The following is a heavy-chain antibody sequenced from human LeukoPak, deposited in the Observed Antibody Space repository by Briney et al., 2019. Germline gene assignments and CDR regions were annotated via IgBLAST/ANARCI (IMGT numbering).Heavy chain of an antibody. J-gene: IGHJ4*02. V-gene: IGHV4-34*01. D-gene: IGHD2/OR15-2a*01. CDR1: GGSFSGCS. CDR2: INHSGST. Sequence: PGTLSLTCAVYGGSFSGCSWGWIRQPPGKGLEWIGEINHSGSTNYNPSPKSRVTISVDTSKNNFSRKLSSVTSPHTAVYHCARDPLEEYFYYWGRGTLITVSS. CDR3: ARDPLEEYFYY.